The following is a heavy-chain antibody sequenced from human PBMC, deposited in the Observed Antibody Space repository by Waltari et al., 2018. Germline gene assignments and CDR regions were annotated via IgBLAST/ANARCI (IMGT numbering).Heavy chain of an antibody. CDR2: IYHSGST. D-gene: IGHD3-22*01. J-gene: IGHJ4*02. V-gene: IGHV4-34*01. CDR1: GGSFSGYY. CDR3: VAPFIEELVISDY. Sequence: QVQLQQWGAGLLKPSETLSLTCAVYGGSFSGYYWGWIRQPPGKGLEWIGSIYHSGSTYYNPPLKSLVTISVDTSKSQFSLKLSSVTAADTAVYYCVAPFIEELVISDYWGQGTLVTVSS.